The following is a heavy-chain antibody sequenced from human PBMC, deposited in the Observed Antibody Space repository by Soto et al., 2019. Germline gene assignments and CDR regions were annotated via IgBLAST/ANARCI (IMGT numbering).Heavy chain of an antibody. CDR3: ARDALPVVPAANDY. CDR2: ISAYNGNT. D-gene: IGHD2-2*01. Sequence: ASVKVSCKASGYTFTSYGISWVRQAPGQGLEWMGWISAYNGNTNYAQKLQGRVTMTTDTSTSTAYMELRSLRSDDTAVYYCARDALPVVPAANDYWGQGTLVTVSS. V-gene: IGHV1-18*01. CDR1: GYTFTSYG. J-gene: IGHJ4*02.